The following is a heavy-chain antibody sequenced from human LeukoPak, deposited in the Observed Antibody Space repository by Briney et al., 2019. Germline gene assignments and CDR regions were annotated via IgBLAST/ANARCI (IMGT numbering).Heavy chain of an antibody. CDR1: GFTFSSYG. CDR3: AKSDYYYDSSGYYYFDY. J-gene: IGHJ4*02. CDR2: IRYDGSNK. Sequence: GGSLRLSCAASGFTFSSYGMHWVRQAPGKGLEWVAFIRYDGSNKYYADSVKCRFTISRDNSKNTLYLQMNSLRAEDTAVYYCAKSDYYYDSSGYYYFDYWGQGTLVTVSS. V-gene: IGHV3-30*02. D-gene: IGHD3-22*01.